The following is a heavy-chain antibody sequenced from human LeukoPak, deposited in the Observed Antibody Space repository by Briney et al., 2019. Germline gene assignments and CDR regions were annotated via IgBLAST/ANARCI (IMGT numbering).Heavy chain of an antibody. CDR2: IYYSGST. CDR1: GGSISSGDYY. J-gene: IGHJ4*02. V-gene: IGHV4-30-4*01. D-gene: IGHD5-12*01. CDR3: ARVKLEWLFDY. Sequence: SETLSLTCTVSGGSISSGDYYWSWIRQPPGKGLEWIGYIYYSGSTYYNPSLKSRVTISVDTSKNQFSLKLSSVTAADTAVYYCARVKLEWLFDYWGQGTLVTVSS.